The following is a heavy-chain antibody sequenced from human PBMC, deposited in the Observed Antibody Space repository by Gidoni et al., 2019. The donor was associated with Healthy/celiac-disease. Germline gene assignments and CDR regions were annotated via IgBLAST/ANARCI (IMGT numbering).Heavy chain of an antibody. CDR2: INPNSGGT. CDR3: ARGYRVAARPTDYGMDV. V-gene: IGHV1-2*02. Sequence: QVQLVQSGAEVKKPGASVQVSCKASGYTFTGNYMHWVRQAPGQGLEWMGWINPNSGGTNYAQKFQGRVTMTRDTSISTAYMELSRLRSDDTAVYYCARGYRVAARPTDYGMDVWGQGTTVTVSS. D-gene: IGHD6-6*01. J-gene: IGHJ6*02. CDR1: GYTFTGNY.